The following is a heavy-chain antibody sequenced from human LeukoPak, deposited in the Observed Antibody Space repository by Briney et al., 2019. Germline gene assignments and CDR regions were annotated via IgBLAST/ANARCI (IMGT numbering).Heavy chain of an antibody. CDR1: GFTFSSYA. V-gene: IGHV3-23*01. D-gene: IGHD3-9*01. J-gene: IGHJ4*02. CDR3: AKQMPYYDILAGYFDY. Sequence: GGSLRLSCAASGFTFSSYAMSGVRQAPGKGLEWVSTISGSGGSTYYADSVKGRFTFSRDNSKNTLYLQMNSLRAEDTAVYYCAKQMPYYDILAGYFDYWGQGTLVTVSS. CDR2: ISGSGGST.